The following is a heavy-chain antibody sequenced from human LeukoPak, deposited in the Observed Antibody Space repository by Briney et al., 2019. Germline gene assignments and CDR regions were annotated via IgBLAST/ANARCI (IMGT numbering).Heavy chain of an antibody. CDR2: ISGSGGST. Sequence: GGSLRLSCAASGFTFSSYAMSWVRQAPGKGLEWVSAISGSGGSTYYADSVKGRFTISRDNSKNTLYLQMNSLRAKDTAVYYCAKPYYYDSSGLDYWGQGTLVTVSS. D-gene: IGHD3-22*01. J-gene: IGHJ4*02. V-gene: IGHV3-23*01. CDR1: GFTFSSYA. CDR3: AKPYYYDSSGLDY.